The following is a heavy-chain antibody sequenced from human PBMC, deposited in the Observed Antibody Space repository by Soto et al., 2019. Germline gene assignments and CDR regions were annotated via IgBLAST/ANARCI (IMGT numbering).Heavy chain of an antibody. CDR1: GFTFSIYA. Sequence: EVQLLESGGGLVQPGGSLRLSCAASGFTFSIYAMSWVRQAPGKGLEWVSAMSGSGSDTYYTDSVKGRFTISRDNSRNTLYLQLNRLRAEDTAVYYCAKEIAAAGNGMDVRGQATTVTVSS. D-gene: IGHD6-13*01. J-gene: IGHJ6*02. CDR2: MSGSGSDT. CDR3: AKEIAAAGNGMDV. V-gene: IGHV3-23*01.